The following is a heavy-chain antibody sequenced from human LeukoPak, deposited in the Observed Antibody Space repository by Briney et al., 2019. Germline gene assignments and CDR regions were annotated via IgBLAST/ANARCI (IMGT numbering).Heavy chain of an antibody. CDR2: ISSSSSYI. CDR1: GFTFSSYS. V-gene: IGHV3-21*01. Sequence: PGGSLRLSCAASGFTFSSYSMNWVRQAPGKGLGWVSSISSSSSYIYYADSVKGRFTISRDNAKNSLYLQMNSLRAEDTAVYYCARTSDYGDYRNFDYWGQGTLVTVSS. D-gene: IGHD4-17*01. J-gene: IGHJ4*02. CDR3: ARTSDYGDYRNFDY.